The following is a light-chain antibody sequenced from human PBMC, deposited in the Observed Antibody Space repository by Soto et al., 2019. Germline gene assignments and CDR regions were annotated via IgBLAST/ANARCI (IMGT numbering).Light chain of an antibody. J-gene: IGLJ1*01. V-gene: IGLV2-8*01. CDR1: SSDVGGYNY. CDR3: SSYAGTHVV. CDR2: DVN. Sequence: VLTQPPSASGSPGQSVTVSCTGTSSDVGGYNYVSWYQQHPDKAPKLMIYDVNQRPSGVPDRFSGSKSGNTASLTVSGLQAEDEADYYCSSYAGTHVVFGTGTKVTVL.